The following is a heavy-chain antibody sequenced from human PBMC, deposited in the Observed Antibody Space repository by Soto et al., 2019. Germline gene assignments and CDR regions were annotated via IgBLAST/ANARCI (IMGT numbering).Heavy chain of an antibody. Sequence: GGSLRLSCAASGFTFRSHAMTWVRQAPGKGLQWISGISGFGGNTSYADSVKGRFTISRDNSRNALYLQMNSLRAEDTAIYYCAKARGYYNQYYFDSWGQGTLVTVS. V-gene: IGHV3-23*01. J-gene: IGHJ4*02. CDR1: GFTFRSHA. D-gene: IGHD3-3*01. CDR3: AKARGYYNQYYFDS. CDR2: ISGFGGNT.